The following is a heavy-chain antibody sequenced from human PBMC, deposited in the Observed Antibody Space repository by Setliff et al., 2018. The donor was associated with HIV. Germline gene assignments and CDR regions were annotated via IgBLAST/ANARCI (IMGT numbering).Heavy chain of an antibody. CDR1: GGTFSSYA. J-gene: IGHJ3*01. Sequence: ASVKVSCKASGGTFSSYAISWVRQAPGQGLEWMGWINMYSGNTNYAQKFQGRVSMTTDTSISTAYLEIPRLTSDDAAVYYCALPRVFDSFHVWGQGTMVTVSS. CDR2: INMYSGNT. CDR3: ALPRVFDSFHV. V-gene: IGHV1-18*01.